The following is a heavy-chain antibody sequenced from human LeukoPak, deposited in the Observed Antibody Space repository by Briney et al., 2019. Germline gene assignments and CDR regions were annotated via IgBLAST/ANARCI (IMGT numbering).Heavy chain of an antibody. Sequence: PSETLSLTCAVYGGSFSGSYWSWLRQPPGKGLEWIGEIHPSGITNYNPSLKSRVSISIDTSKNQFSLSLTSVTAADTAVYYCSRGYDNEKSAYWGQGTLVTVSS. V-gene: IGHV4-34*01. CDR3: SRGYDNEKSAY. CDR1: GGSFSGSY. D-gene: IGHD3-22*01. CDR2: IHPSGIT. J-gene: IGHJ4*02.